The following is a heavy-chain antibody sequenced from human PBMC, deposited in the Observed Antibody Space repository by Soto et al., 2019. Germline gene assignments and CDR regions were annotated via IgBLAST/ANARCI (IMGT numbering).Heavy chain of an antibody. D-gene: IGHD2-15*01. J-gene: IGHJ4*02. V-gene: IGHV3-15*01. CDR1: GFSFTNVW. CDR3: TTYSTQTFCDGGPCYSVQTNIHDS. CDR2: MKSKSVGGTT. Sequence: EVQLVESGGGLVKPGGSLTLSCAASGFSFTNVWMSWVRQAPGKGLEWVGHMKSKSVGGTTDYTAPVKGRFTISRDDSKDPLYLQMNSLKTEDTAVYYCTTYSTQTFCDGGPCYSVQTNIHDSWGQGILVTVSS.